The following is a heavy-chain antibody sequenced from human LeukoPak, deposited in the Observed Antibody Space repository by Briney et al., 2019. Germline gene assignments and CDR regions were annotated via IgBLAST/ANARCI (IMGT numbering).Heavy chain of an antibody. V-gene: IGHV3-53*01. J-gene: IGHJ6*03. CDR2: IYSGGST. CDR3: AKLPVAKSGHYYYYMDV. D-gene: IGHD2-2*01. Sequence: GGSLRLSCAASEFSVGSNYMTWVRQAPGKGLEWVSLIYSGGSTYYADSVKGRFTISRDNSKNTLYLQMNSLRAEDTAVYYCAKLPVAKSGHYYYYMDVWGKGTTVTISS. CDR1: EFSVGSNY.